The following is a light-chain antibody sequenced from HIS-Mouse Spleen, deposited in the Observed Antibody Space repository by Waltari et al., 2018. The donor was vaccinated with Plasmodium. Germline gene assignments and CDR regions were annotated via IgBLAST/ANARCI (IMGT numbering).Light chain of an antibody. J-gene: IGKJ1*01. Sequence: DIQMTQSPSSLSASVGARVTITCRASKSLSSYLNWYQQKPGKAPKLLIYAASSLQSGVPSRFSGSGSGTDFTLTISSLQPEDFATYYCQQSYSTWTFGQGTKVEIK. CDR3: QQSYSTWT. CDR2: AAS. V-gene: IGKV1-39*01. CDR1: KSLSSY.